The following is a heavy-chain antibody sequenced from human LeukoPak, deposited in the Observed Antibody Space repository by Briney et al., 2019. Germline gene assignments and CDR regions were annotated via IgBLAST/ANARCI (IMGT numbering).Heavy chain of an antibody. CDR3: ARPDFWSGPFDY. J-gene: IGHJ4*02. D-gene: IGHD3-3*01. CDR1: GYTFTGYY. V-gene: IGHV1-2*02. Sequence: ASVKVSCKASGYTFTGYYMHWVRQAPGQGLGWMGWINPNSGGTNYAQKFQGRVTMTRDTSISTAYMELSRLRSDDTAVYYCARPDFWSGPFDYWGQGTLVTVSS. CDR2: INPNSGGT.